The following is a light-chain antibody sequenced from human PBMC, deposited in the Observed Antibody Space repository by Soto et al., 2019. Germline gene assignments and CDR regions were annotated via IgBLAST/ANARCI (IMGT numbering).Light chain of an antibody. Sequence: DIQMTHSPSSLSASVGDIVTITCRSSQGIRNDLGWYQQKPGKAPKLLIYDASILESGVPSRFTGSGSGKEFTLTISSLQPDDFATYYCKQYNSYRTFGQGTKVDIK. V-gene: IGKV1-17*01. CDR2: DAS. CDR1: QGIRND. J-gene: IGKJ1*01. CDR3: KQYNSYRT.